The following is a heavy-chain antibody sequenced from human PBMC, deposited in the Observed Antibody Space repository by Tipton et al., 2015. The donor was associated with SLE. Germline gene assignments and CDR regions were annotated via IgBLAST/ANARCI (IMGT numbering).Heavy chain of an antibody. CDR2: IRYDGSNK. Sequence: SLRLSCEASGFSFSNYGIHWVRQAPGKGLEWVAFIRYDGSNKYYADSVKGRFTISRDSSKNTLWLQMNSLRGEDTAVYYCAKGEYNSSPFDHWGQGTLVTVSS. V-gene: IGHV3-30*02. J-gene: IGHJ4*02. CDR1: GFSFSNYG. CDR3: AKGEYNSSPFDH. D-gene: IGHD2/OR15-2a*01.